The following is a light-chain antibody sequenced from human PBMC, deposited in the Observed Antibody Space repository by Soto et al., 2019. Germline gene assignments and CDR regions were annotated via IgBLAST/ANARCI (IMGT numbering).Light chain of an antibody. CDR2: EAS. Sequence: DIQITQSQSSLSASVGDRVPITCRASQSISSWLAWYQQRPGKAPKLLIYEASIFESGVPSRFSGSGSGTDFTLTISCLQSEDFATYYCQQYYSYPHTFGQGTKVDIK. CDR1: QSISSW. J-gene: IGKJ1*01. V-gene: IGKV1-5*03. CDR3: QQYYSYPHT.